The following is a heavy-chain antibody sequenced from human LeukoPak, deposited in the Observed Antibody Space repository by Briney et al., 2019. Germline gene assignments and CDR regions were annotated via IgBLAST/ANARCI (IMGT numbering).Heavy chain of an antibody. V-gene: IGHV3-30*18. Sequence: GGSLRLSCAASGFTFSSYGMHWVRQAPGKGLEWVAVISYDGSNKYYADSVKGRFTISRDNPKNTLYLQMNSLRAEDTAVYYCAKDRLTIFYYFDYWGQGTLVTVSS. CDR1: GFTFSSYG. D-gene: IGHD3-9*01. J-gene: IGHJ4*02. CDR2: ISYDGSNK. CDR3: AKDRLTIFYYFDY.